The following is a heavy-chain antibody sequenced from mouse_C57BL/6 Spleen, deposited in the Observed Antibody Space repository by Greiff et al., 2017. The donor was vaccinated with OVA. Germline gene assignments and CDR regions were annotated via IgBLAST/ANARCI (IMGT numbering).Heavy chain of an antibody. Sequence: VQLQQSGPELVKPGASVKISCKASGYTFTDYYMNWVKQSHGKSLEWIGDINPNNGGTSYNQQFKGKATLTVDKSSSTAYMELRSLTSEDSAVYYCARSPDYGYDYYAMDDWGQGTSVTVSS. J-gene: IGHJ4*01. D-gene: IGHD2-2*01. CDR3: ARSPDYGYDYYAMDD. V-gene: IGHV1-26*01. CDR1: GYTFTDYY. CDR2: INPNNGGT.